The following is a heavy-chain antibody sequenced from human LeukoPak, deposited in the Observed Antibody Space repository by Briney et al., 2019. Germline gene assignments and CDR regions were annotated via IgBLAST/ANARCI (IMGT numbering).Heavy chain of an antibody. CDR2: ISSDGTTI. V-gene: IGHV3-48*03. D-gene: IGHD6-19*01. Sequence: QPGGSLRLSCAASGFTFSSYEMNWVRQAPGKGLEWVSYISSDGTTIHYADSVRGRFTISRDNAKNSLYLQMNSLRADDTAVYYCARDGTPHYSSGWLFSDFWGQGILVTVSS. J-gene: IGHJ4*02. CDR3: ARDGTPHYSSGWLFSDF. CDR1: GFTFSSYE.